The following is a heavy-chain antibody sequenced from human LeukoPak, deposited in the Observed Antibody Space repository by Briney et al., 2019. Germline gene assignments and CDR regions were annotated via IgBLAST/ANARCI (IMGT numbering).Heavy chain of an antibody. CDR2: IYYSGSA. V-gene: IGHV4-39*02. J-gene: IGHJ6*03. CDR1: GGSISSSYY. D-gene: IGHD2-2*01. Sequence: SETLSLTCTVSGGSISSSYYWGWIRQPPGKGLEWIGSIYYSGSAYYNPSLKSRVTISVDTSKNQFSLKLSSVTAADTAVYYCAREPQHYYYYYMDVWGKGTTVTISS. CDR3: AREPQHYYYYYMDV.